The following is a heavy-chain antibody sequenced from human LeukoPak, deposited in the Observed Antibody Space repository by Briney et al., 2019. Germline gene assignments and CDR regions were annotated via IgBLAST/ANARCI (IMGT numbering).Heavy chain of an antibody. CDR2: ISSSGSSI. CDR1: GFTFSSYE. V-gene: IGHV3-48*03. D-gene: IGHD6-19*01. CDR3: ARFGYSSGWYENYFDY. J-gene: IGHJ4*02. Sequence: PGGSLRLSCAPSGFTFSSYEMNCVRQAPGKGLEWVSYISSSGSSISYADSVKGRFTISRDNAKNSLYLQMNSLRAEETAVYYCARFGYSSGWYENYFDYWGQGTLVTVSS.